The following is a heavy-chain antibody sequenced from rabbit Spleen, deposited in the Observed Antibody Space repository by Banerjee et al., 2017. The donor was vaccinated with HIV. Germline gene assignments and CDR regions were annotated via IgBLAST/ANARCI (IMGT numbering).Heavy chain of an antibody. Sequence: QLRETGGGLVQPGGSLTLSCKASGFDFSSYYMSWVRQAPGKGLEWIGYIDPVFGSTYYASWVNGRFSISRENTQNTVSLQMNSLTAADTATYFCVREVAVKFNLWGPGTLVT. D-gene: IGHD4-1*01. CDR3: VREVAVKFNL. CDR2: IDPVFGST. J-gene: IGHJ4*01. CDR1: GFDFSSYY. V-gene: IGHV1S7*01.